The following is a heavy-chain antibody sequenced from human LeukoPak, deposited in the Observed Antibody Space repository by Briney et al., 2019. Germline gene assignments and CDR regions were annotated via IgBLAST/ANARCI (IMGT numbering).Heavy chain of an antibody. CDR1: GYTFTTYY. J-gene: IGHJ4*02. Sequence: ASVKVSCKASGYTFTTYYMHWVQQAPGQGLEWMGIINPRSGSTDYAHNLQGRVTMTRDTSTSTVYMELSSLRSEDTAVYYCARASLIATLPAPLDYWGQGTLVTVSS. CDR3: ARASLIATLPAPLDY. CDR2: INPRSGST. D-gene: IGHD6-6*01. V-gene: IGHV1-46*04.